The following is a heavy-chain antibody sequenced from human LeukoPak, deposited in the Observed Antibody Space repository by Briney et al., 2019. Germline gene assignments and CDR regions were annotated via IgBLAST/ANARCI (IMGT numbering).Heavy chain of an antibody. CDR1: GFTFSSYE. CDR2: ISSSGSII. D-gene: IGHD3-22*01. V-gene: IGHV3-48*03. J-gene: IGHJ4*02. Sequence: PGGSLRLSCAASGFTFSSYEMNWVRQAPGKGLEWVSYISSSGSIIYHADSVKGRFTISRDNVKNSLYLQMNSLRAEDTAVYYCARGRYYYDSSGYPSLFDYWGQGTLVTVSS. CDR3: ARGRYYYDSSGYPSLFDY.